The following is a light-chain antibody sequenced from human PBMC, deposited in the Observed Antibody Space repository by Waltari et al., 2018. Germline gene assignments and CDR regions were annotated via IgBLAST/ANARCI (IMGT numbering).Light chain of an antibody. Sequence: QSPLTQPAAVSGSPGQSITISCTGSGSAVGSYFLVSWYQQNPGKAPRLLIYAANRRASGGSTRFSGSKSGNTASLTISGLQAEDEADYYCCSYAGTNTLLFGGGTKVTVL. CDR2: AAN. J-gene: IGLJ2*01. CDR3: CSYAGTNTLL. V-gene: IGLV2-23*01. CDR1: GSAVGSYFL.